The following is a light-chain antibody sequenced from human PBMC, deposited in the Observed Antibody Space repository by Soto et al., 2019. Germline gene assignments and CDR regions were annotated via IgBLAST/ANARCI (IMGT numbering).Light chain of an antibody. Sequence: TLCLSPEERTTLSCRASQSVSSNLAWYQQKPGQAPRLLIYGASTRATGIPARFSGSGSGTEGTLTISSLQSEEGAGYYCPEYTNFRIMIGPGTLLEIK. CDR1: QSVSSN. V-gene: IGKV3-15*01. CDR3: PEYTNFRIM. CDR2: GAS. J-gene: IGKJ5*01.